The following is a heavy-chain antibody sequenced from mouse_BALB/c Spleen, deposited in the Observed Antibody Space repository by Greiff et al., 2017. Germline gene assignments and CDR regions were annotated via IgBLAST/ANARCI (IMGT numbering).Heavy chain of an antibody. CDR1: GYSITSGYY. CDR2: ISYDGSN. J-gene: IGHJ4*01. V-gene: IGHV3-6*02. D-gene: IGHD2-12*01. CDR3: ARKGSYPYAMDY. Sequence: DVKLQESGPGLVKPSQSLSLTCSVTGYSITSGYYWNWIRQFPGNKLEWMGYISYDGSNNYNPSPKNRISITRDTSKNQFFLKLNSVTTEDTATYYCARKGSYPYAMDYWGQGTSVTVSS.